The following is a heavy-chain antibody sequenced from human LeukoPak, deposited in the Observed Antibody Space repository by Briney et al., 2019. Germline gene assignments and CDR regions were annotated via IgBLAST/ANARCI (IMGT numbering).Heavy chain of an antibody. Sequence: GGSLRLSCAASGFTFSSYGMHRVRQAPGKGLEWVAVISYDGSNKYYADSVKGRFTISRDNSKNTLYLQMNSLRAEDTAVYYCAKDQHSSSWYFFSGPGNGMDVWGQGTTVTVSS. D-gene: IGHD6-13*01. J-gene: IGHJ6*02. CDR3: AKDQHSSSWYFFSGPGNGMDV. V-gene: IGHV3-30*18. CDR1: GFTFSSYG. CDR2: ISYDGSNK.